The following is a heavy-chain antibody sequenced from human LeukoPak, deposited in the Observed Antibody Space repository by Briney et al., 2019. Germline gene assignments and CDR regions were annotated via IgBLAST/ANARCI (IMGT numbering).Heavy chain of an antibody. D-gene: IGHD6-13*01. J-gene: IGHJ4*02. Sequence: PGGSLRLSCAASGFTFRDYSMNWVRQAPGKGLEWVSVISTSSAYIYYADSVKGRFTISRDNAKNSLYLQMNSLRVEGTAVYYCARVSTAVSLAIDYWGQGTLVTVST. CDR2: ISTSSAYI. V-gene: IGHV3-21*06. CDR3: ARVSTAVSLAIDY. CDR1: GFTFRDYS.